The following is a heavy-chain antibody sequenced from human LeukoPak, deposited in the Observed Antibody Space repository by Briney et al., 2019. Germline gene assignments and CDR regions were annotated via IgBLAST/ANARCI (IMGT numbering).Heavy chain of an antibody. D-gene: IGHD2-2*01. J-gene: IGHJ5*02. CDR2: INPNSGGT. V-gene: IGHV1-2*02. CDR1: GYTFTGYY. CDR3: ARDASDIVVVPAAIGFDP. Sequence: ASVKVSCKASGYTFTGYYMHWVRQAPGQGLEWMGWINPNSGGTNYAQKFQGRVTMTRDTSISTAYMELSGLRSDDTAVYYCARDASDIVVVPAAIGFDPWGQGTLVTVSS.